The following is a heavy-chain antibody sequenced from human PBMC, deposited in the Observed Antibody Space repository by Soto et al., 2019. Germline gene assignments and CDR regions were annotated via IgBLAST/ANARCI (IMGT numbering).Heavy chain of an antibody. CDR3: ARDEYYYDSSGYEWALDY. J-gene: IGHJ4*02. Sequence: ASVKVSCKASGYTFTSYGISWVRQAPGQGLEWMGWISAYNGNTNYAQKLQGRVTMTTDTSTSTAYMELRSLRSDDTAVYYCARDEYYYDSSGYEWALDYWGQGTLVTV. CDR2: ISAYNGNT. CDR1: GYTFTSYG. V-gene: IGHV1-18*01. D-gene: IGHD3-22*01.